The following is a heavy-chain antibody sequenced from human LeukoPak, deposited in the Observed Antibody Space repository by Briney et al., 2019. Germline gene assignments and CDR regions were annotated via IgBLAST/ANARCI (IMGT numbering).Heavy chain of an antibody. V-gene: IGHV3-7*03. CDR3: ARGGGLDV. Sequence: GGSMRLSCAASGFTFSSYWMNWARQAPGRGLEWVASINHNGNVNYYVDSVKGRFTISRDNAKNSLYLQMSNLRAEDTAVYFCARGGGLDVWGQGATVTVSS. CDR1: GFTFSSYW. D-gene: IGHD3-16*01. CDR2: INHNGNVN. J-gene: IGHJ6*02.